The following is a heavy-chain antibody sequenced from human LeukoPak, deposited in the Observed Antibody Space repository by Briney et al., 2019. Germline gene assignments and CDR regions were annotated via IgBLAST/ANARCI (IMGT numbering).Heavy chain of an antibody. CDR1: GFTVSSNY. V-gene: IGHV3-53*01. CDR2: IYSGGST. J-gene: IGHJ6*03. Sequence: GGSLRLSCAASGFTVSSNYMSWVRQAPGKGLEWVSGIYSGGSTYYADSMKGRFTISKDNSKNTLYLQMNSQRAEHTAVYYCAREEVRQPGSYYYYYYMDVWGKGTTVTVSS. CDR3: AREEVRQPGSYYYYYYMDV. D-gene: IGHD6-13*01.